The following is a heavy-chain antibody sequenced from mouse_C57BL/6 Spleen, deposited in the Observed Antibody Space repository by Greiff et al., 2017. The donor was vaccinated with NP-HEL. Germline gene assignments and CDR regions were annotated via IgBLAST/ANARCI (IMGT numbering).Heavy chain of an antibody. Sequence: EVMLVESGGGLVKPGGSLKLSCAASGFTFSDYGMHWVRQAPEKGLEWVAYISSGSSSIYYAETVKGGFTISRDNAKNTLFLQMTSLRSEDTAMYYCARWGSGYAMDYWGQGTSVTVSS. V-gene: IGHV5-17*01. CDR1: GFTFSDYG. CDR3: ARWGSGYAMDY. D-gene: IGHD3-2*02. CDR2: ISSGSSSI. J-gene: IGHJ4*01.